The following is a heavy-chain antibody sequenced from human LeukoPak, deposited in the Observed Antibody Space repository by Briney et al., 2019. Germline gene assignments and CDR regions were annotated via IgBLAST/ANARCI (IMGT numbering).Heavy chain of an antibody. D-gene: IGHD3-16*01. CDR1: GGSISSHY. J-gene: IGHJ4*02. V-gene: IGHV4-59*11. Sequence: SETLSLTCTVSGGSISSHYWSWIRQPPGKGLEWIGYIFYSGSTNYNPSLKSRVTISVDTSKNQFSLKLSSVTAADTAVYYCARGGAALRHWGQGTLVAVSS. CDR2: IFYSGST. CDR3: ARGGAALRH.